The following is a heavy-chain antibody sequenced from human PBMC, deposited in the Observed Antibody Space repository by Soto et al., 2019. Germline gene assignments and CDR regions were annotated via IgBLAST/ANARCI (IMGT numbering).Heavy chain of an antibody. CDR1: GYTFTTYD. CDR3: ARERKFDFWRKGLDV. J-gene: IGHJ6*02. Sequence: AASVKVSFKASGYTFTTYDINWVRQAPGQGLEWLGWMDPNSGSTGYAQNFQGRITMTRNISRNTAHMELSSLQSEDTAVYYCARERKFDFWRKGLDVWGQGTTVTVSS. D-gene: IGHD3-3*01. CDR2: MDPNSGST. V-gene: IGHV1-8*01.